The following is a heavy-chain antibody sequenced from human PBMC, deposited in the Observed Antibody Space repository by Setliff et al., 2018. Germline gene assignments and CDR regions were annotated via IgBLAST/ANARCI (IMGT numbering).Heavy chain of an antibody. CDR3: ARERETRDYSTGLGY. V-gene: IGHV3-33*07. Sequence: GESLKISCTTSGFSLDSHTMLWVRQAPGKGLDWVTLIWHDGTTKIYADSVKGRFSMSRDISRNTLYLQMNRLTVEDTAVYYCARERETRDYSTGLGYWGQGTLVTVSS. CDR2: IWHDGTTK. CDR1: GFSLDSHT. J-gene: IGHJ4*02. D-gene: IGHD4-4*01.